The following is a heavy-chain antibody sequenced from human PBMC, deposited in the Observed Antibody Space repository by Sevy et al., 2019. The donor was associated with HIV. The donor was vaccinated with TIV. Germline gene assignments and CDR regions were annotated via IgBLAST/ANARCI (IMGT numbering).Heavy chain of an antibody. V-gene: IGHV3-33*01. Sequence: GGSLRLSCAASGFSISGYGMHWVGQAPGKGLEWVAVIWYDGTNKEYADSVKGRFTISRDNSKNTLYLQMNSLRAEETAVYYCAREDIRVAGIGYYFHSWGQGTLVTVSS. J-gene: IGHJ4*02. CDR3: AREDIRVAGIGYYFHS. CDR1: GFSISGYG. CDR2: IWYDGTNK. D-gene: IGHD6-19*01.